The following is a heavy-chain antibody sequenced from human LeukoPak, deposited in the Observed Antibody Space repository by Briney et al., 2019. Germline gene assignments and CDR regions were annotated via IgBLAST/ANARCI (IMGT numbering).Heavy chain of an antibody. CDR2: IYHSGNT. Sequence: PSETLSPTCTVSGASITTYYWTWIRQPPGKGLEWIGYIYHSGNTNYNPSLKSRVTISLDTSRNQFSLRLSSVTAADTAVYFCAREYSTSSEGDYFDYWGQGSLVTVSS. J-gene: IGHJ4*02. CDR1: GASITTYY. V-gene: IGHV4-59*01. D-gene: IGHD6-6*01. CDR3: AREYSTSSEGDYFDY.